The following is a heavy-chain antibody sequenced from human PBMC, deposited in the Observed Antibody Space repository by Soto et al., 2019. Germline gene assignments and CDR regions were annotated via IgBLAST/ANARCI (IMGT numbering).Heavy chain of an antibody. Sequence: QVQLVQSGAEVKKPGASVKVSCKASGYTFTSYGISWVRQAPGQGLEWMGWISAYNGNTNYAQKLQGRVTMTTDTSTSTADMELRSLRSDDTAVYYCARGGKAYYYDSSGYYYVSDYWGQGTLVTVSS. D-gene: IGHD3-22*01. CDR3: ARGGKAYYYDSSGYYYVSDY. CDR1: GYTFTSYG. J-gene: IGHJ4*02. V-gene: IGHV1-18*01. CDR2: ISAYNGNT.